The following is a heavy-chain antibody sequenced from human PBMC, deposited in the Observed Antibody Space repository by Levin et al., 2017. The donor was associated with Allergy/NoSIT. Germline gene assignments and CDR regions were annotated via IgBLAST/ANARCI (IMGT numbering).Heavy chain of an antibody. D-gene: IGHD3-22*01. CDR2: ISSSSSYI. CDR3: ARTHYYDGWFDP. Sequence: GESLKISCAASGFTFSSYSMNWVRQAPGKGLEWVSSISSSSSYIYYADSVKGRFTISRDNAKNSLYLQMNSLRAEDTAVYYCARTHYYDGWFDPWGQGTLVTVSS. V-gene: IGHV3-21*01. CDR1: GFTFSSYS. J-gene: IGHJ5*02.